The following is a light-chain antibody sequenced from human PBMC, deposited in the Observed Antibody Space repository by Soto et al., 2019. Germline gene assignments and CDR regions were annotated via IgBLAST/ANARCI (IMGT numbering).Light chain of an antibody. CDR3: QQYYSSIT. CDR2: GAS. V-gene: IGKV4-1*01. J-gene: IGKJ5*01. CDR1: HILLYISNNQNY. Sequence: IVMTQSPDSLAVSLVESATINCKSSHILLYISNNQNYLGWYQQKPGQPPKLLIYGASTRESGVPDRFSGSGSGTDFTLTISSLQAEDVALYYCQQYYSSITFGQGTRLEIK.